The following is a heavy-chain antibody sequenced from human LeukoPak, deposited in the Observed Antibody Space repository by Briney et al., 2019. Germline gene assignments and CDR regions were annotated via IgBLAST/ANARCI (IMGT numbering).Heavy chain of an antibody. CDR1: GGSISSYY. D-gene: IGHD3-10*01. J-gene: IGHJ4*01. V-gene: IGHV4-4*07. CDR3: VRLDASSAHFSGSFPDY. Sequence: PSETLSLTCTVSGGSISSYYWSWIRQPAGKGLEWIGRINTSGSTNYNPSLKSRVTMSVDTSKNQFSLKFRSVTAADTAVYYCVRLDASSAHFSGSFPDYWGQGTLVTVST. CDR2: INTSGST.